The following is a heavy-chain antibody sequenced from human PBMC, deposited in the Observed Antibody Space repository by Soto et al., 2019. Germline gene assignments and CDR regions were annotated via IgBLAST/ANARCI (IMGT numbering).Heavy chain of an antibody. V-gene: IGHV4-30-4*01. CDR1: GGLISNGNYH. CDR3: AREGGYDSPQGC. Sequence: QVQLQESRPGLVKPPQTLSLICTVSGGLISNGNYHRSWIRQPPGKGMEWIGYTYPSGSTYYTTSLRSRVTISIDASKNQFSLKLNSVTAADTDVYYCAREGGYDSPQGCWGQGTLVTVSS. J-gene: IGHJ4*02. D-gene: IGHD5-12*01. CDR2: TYPSGST.